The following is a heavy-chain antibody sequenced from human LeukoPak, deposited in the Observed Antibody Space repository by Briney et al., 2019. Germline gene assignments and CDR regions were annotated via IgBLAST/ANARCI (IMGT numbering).Heavy chain of an antibody. CDR2: IKQDGSEK. CDR1: GFTFSSYW. D-gene: IGHD6-13*01. V-gene: IGHV3-7*04. Sequence: GGSLRLSCAASGFTFSSYWMSWVRQAPGKGLEWVANIKQDGSEKYYVDSVKGRFTISRDNAKNSLYLQMNSLRAEDTAVYYCARASKKTGYSSSWFFDYWGQGTLVTVSS. J-gene: IGHJ4*02. CDR3: ARASKKTGYSSSWFFDY.